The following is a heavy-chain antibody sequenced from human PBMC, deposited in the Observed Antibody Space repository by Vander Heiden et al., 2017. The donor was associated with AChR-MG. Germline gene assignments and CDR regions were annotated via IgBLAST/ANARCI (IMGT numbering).Heavy chain of an antibody. CDR1: GFTFRSYA. Sequence: QVQLVESGGGVVQPGRSLRLSCAASGFTFRSYAMHWVRQAPGKGLEWVAVISYDGSNKYYADSVKGRFTISRDNSKNTLYLQMNSLRAEDTAVYYCARGEIVVVVAATTSDYYYYGMDVWGQGTTVTVSS. J-gene: IGHJ6*02. CDR2: ISYDGSNK. D-gene: IGHD2-15*01. CDR3: ARGEIVVVVAATTSDYYYYGMDV. V-gene: IGHV3-30-3*01.